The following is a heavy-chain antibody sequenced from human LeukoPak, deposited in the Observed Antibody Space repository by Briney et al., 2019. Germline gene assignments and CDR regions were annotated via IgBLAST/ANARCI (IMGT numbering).Heavy chain of an antibody. CDR2: ISSISTYI. Sequence: GGSLRLSCADSELTFSSYSMTWVRQAPGKGLEWVSSISSISTYIYYAESVKGRFTISRDNAKNLLYLQMNSLRAEDTAVYYCAKDLMKTGYCSGASCYGRTDWGQGTLVTVSS. V-gene: IGHV3-21*01. J-gene: IGHJ4*02. CDR3: AKDLMKTGYCSGASCYGRTD. D-gene: IGHD2-15*01. CDR1: ELTFSSYS.